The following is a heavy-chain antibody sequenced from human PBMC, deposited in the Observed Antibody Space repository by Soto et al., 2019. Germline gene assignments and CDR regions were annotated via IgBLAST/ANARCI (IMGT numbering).Heavy chain of an antibody. Sequence: PGGSLRLSCSVSGFIFSDHAMHWVRQAPGKGLEYVSAISSNGGSTYYTDSVKGRSTISRDNSRNTLYLQMSSLRAEDTAVYYCVGQTYFDDWGQGTLGTVSS. CDR1: GFIFSDHA. CDR2: ISSNGGST. V-gene: IGHV3-64D*06. J-gene: IGHJ4*02. CDR3: VGQTYFDD.